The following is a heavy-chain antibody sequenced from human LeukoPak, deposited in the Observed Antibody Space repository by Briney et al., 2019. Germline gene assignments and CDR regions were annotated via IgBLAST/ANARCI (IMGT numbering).Heavy chain of an antibody. V-gene: IGHV5-51*01. CDR1: GYSFTSYW. Sequence: GESLKISCKGSGYSFTSYWIAWVRQMPGKGLEWMGAIYPGDSDTRYSPSFQGQVTISADKSISTAYVQWNSLKASDTAMYYCARYRGGSGWVLDYWGQGTLVSVSS. CDR2: IYPGDSDT. CDR3: ARYRGGSGWVLDY. D-gene: IGHD6-19*01. J-gene: IGHJ4*02.